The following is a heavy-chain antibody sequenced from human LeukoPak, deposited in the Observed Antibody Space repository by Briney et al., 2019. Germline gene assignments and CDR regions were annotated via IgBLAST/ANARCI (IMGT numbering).Heavy chain of an antibody. CDR1: GYAFTSYY. Sequence: ASVKVSCKASGYAFTSYYMHWVRHAPGQGLEWMGIINPSGGSTSYAQKFQGRVTMTRDTSTSTVYMELSSLRSEDTAVYYCARGWQPNGVYHTMIVVVDAEYFQHWGQGTLVTVSS. J-gene: IGHJ1*01. V-gene: IGHV1-46*01. CDR2: INPSGGST. D-gene: IGHD3-22*01. CDR3: ARGWQPNGVYHTMIVVVDAEYFQH.